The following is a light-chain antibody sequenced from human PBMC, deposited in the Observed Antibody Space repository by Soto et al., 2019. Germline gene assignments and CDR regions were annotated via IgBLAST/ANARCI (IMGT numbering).Light chain of an antibody. CDR1: HDITNF. V-gene: IGKV1-33*01. CDR2: DAS. J-gene: IGKJ4*01. Sequence: DIQMTQSPSSLSASVGDRVTISCQATHDITNFLNWYQHKPGRAPKLLIYDASNLETGVPSRFSGGGSGTDFTFAISSLQPEDVATYYCQQYGALPLTFGGGTKVEI. CDR3: QQYGALPLT.